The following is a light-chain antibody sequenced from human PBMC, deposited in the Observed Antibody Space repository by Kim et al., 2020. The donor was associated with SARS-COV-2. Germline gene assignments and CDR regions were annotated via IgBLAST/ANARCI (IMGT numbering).Light chain of an antibody. Sequence: DIQLTQSPSFLSASVGDRVTITCRASQAISNSLAWYRQKPGKAPELLLYTASRLETGVPLRFSGSGSGTDYTLTLSSLQSEDFATYYCQQYFGAPTFGQGTKLEI. J-gene: IGKJ2*01. CDR1: QAISNS. V-gene: IGKV1-NL1*01. CDR2: TAS. CDR3: QQYFGAPT.